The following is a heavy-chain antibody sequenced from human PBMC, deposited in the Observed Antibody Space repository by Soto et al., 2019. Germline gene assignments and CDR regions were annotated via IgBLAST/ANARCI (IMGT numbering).Heavy chain of an antibody. CDR2: ISYDGSNK. CDR3: ARGFLAAAGTFDY. D-gene: IGHD6-13*01. CDR1: GFTFSSYA. V-gene: IGHV3-30-3*01. Sequence: QVQLVESGGGVVQPGRSLRLSCAASGFTFSSYAMHWVRQAPGKGLEWVAVISYDGSNKYYADSVKGRFTISRDKYKNTLYLQMNSLRAEDTAVYYCARGFLAAAGTFDYWGQGTLVTVSS. J-gene: IGHJ4*02.